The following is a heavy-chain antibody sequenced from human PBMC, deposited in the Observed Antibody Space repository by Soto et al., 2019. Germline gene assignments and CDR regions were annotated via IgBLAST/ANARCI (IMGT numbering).Heavy chain of an antibody. CDR3: VRVGNLKASDTAMVYYYYYMDV. Sequence: GGSLRLSCAASGFTFSSYGMHWVRQAPGKGLERVAVIWYDGSNKYYAESVKGRFTISRDNSKNTLYLQMNSLRAEDMAVYYCVRVGNLKASDTAMVYYYYYMDVWGKGTTVTVSS. V-gene: IGHV3-33*01. J-gene: IGHJ6*03. CDR1: GFTFSSYG. CDR2: IWYDGSNK. D-gene: IGHD5-18*01.